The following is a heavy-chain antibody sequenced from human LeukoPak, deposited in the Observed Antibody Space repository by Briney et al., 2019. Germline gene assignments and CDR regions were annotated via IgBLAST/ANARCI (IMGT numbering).Heavy chain of an antibody. CDR1: GGSFSGYY. D-gene: IGHD5-12*01. V-gene: IGHV4-34*01. CDR2: INHSGST. CDR3: ARARSRLRLNTYNWFDP. Sequence: KPSETLSLTCAVYGGSFSGYYWSWIRQPPGKGLEWIGEINHSGSTNYNPSLKSRVTISVDTSKNQFSLKLSSVTAADTAVYYCARARSRLRLNTYNWFDPWGQGTLVTVSS. J-gene: IGHJ5*02.